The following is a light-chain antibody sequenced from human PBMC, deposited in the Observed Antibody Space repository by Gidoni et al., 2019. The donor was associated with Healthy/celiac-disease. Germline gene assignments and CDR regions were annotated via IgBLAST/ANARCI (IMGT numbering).Light chain of an antibody. CDR2: AAS. Sequence: DIQITQYPSSLSASVGDRVTIPCRASQGISNYLAWYQQKPGKVPKLLIYAASTLQSGVPSRFSGSGSGTDFTLTISSLQPEDVATYYCQPYNSAPRTFGQGTKVEIK. CDR3: QPYNSAPRT. CDR1: QGISNY. J-gene: IGKJ1*01. V-gene: IGKV1-27*01.